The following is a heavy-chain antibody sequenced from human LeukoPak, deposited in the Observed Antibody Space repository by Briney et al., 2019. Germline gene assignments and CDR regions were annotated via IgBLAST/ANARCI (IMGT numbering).Heavy chain of an antibody. CDR2: IYTSGST. CDR1: GGSISSYY. CDR3: ARDELWFGEFAFDY. J-gene: IGHJ4*02. V-gene: IGHV4-4*07. D-gene: IGHD3-10*01. Sequence: SETLSLTCTVSGGSISSYYWSWIRQPAGKGLEWIGRIYTSGSTNYNPSLKSRVTMSVDTSKNQFSLKLSSVTAADTAVYYCARDELWFGEFAFDYWGQGTLVTVSS.